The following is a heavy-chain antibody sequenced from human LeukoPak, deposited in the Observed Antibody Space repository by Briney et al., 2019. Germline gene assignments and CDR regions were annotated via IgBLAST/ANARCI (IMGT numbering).Heavy chain of an antibody. CDR2: VHYNGSP. CDR3: ARTTFWSGRSPDYHHCYMDV. V-gene: IGHV4-59*01. Sequence: PSETLSLTCTVSGGSISGYYWSWIRQAPGKGLEWIGYVHYNGSPNYNASLKSRVTTSVDASKNQFSLKVSFVSAADTAVYYCARTTFWSGRSPDYHHCYMDVWGKGTTVTVSS. D-gene: IGHD3-3*01. CDR1: GGSISGYY. J-gene: IGHJ6*03.